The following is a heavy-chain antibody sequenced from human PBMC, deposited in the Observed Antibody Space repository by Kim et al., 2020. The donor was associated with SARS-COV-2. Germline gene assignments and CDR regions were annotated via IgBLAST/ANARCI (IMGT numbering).Heavy chain of an antibody. D-gene: IGHD2-2*01. J-gene: IGHJ3*02. CDR1: GFTFSDHY. V-gene: IGHV3-72*01. CDR3: AREDIVVVPAGGIDAFDI. Sequence: GGSLRLSCAASGFTFSDHYMDWVRQAPGKGLEWVGRSRNKANSYTTEYAASVKGRFTISRDDSKNSLYLQMNSLKTEDTAVYYCAREDIVVVPAGGIDAFDIWGQGTMVTVSS. CDR2: SRNKANSYTT.